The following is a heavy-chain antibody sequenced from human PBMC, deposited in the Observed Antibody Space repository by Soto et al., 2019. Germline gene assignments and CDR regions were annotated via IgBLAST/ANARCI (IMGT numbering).Heavy chain of an antibody. V-gene: IGHV3-53*01. Sequence: GGSLRLSCAASGFTISTNYMTWVRQAPGRALEWVSLIDSGGDTYYADSVKGRFTVSRDTSKNTLFLQMDSLRAEDTAVHSCARGGSLYYYHGIDVWGQGTTVTVSS. CDR2: IDSGGDT. CDR3: ARGGSLYYYHGIDV. J-gene: IGHJ6*02. D-gene: IGHD3-16*01. CDR1: GFTISTNY.